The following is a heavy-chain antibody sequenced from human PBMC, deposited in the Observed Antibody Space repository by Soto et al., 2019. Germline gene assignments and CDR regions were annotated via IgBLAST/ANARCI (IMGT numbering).Heavy chain of an antibody. J-gene: IGHJ6*03. CDR2: IFSNDEK. Sequence: SGPTLVNPTETLTLTCTVSGFSLSNARMGVSWIRQPPGKALEWLAHIFSNDEKSYSTSLKSRLTISKDTSKSQVVLTMTNMDPVDTATYYCARIRRIQLWPTGYYYMDVWGKGTTVTVSS. V-gene: IGHV2-26*01. CDR1: GFSLSNARMG. CDR3: ARIRRIQLWPTGYYYMDV. D-gene: IGHD5-18*01.